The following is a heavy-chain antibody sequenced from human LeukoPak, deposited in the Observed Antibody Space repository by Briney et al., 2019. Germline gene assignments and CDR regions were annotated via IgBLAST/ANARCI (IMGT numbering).Heavy chain of an antibody. D-gene: IGHD1-26*01. J-gene: IGHJ4*02. Sequence: SETLSLTCAVYGGSFSGYYWSWIRQPPGKGLEWIGEINHSGSTNYNPSLKSRVTISVDTSKNQFSLKLSSVTAADTAVYYCARESHSGSLPYWGQGTLVTVSS. CDR2: INHSGST. CDR1: GGSFSGYY. V-gene: IGHV4-34*01. CDR3: ARESHSGSLPY.